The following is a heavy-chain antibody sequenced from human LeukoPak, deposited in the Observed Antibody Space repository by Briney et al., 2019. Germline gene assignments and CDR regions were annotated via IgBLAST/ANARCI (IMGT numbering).Heavy chain of an antibody. Sequence: PGGSLRLSCGASGFTFASYWMTWVRQAPGKGLQWVANVKQDGSEKYYVDSVKGRFTVSRDNAKNSLYLQMNSLRAEDTAVYYCARVASSFSYDSSGYYFFIDYWGQGTLVTVSS. J-gene: IGHJ4*02. CDR1: GFTFASYW. CDR3: ARVASSFSYDSSGYYFFIDY. CDR2: VKQDGSEK. V-gene: IGHV3-7*01. D-gene: IGHD3-22*01.